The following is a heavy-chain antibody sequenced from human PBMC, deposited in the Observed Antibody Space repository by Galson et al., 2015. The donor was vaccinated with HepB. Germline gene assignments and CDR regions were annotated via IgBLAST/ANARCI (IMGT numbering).Heavy chain of an antibody. J-gene: IGHJ6*02. Sequence: SVKVSCKASGGTFSSYAISWVRQAPGQGLEWMGGIIPIFGTANYAQKFQGRVTITADESTSTAYMELSSLRSEDTAVYYCARDRWLGGYAPSVPYYYYGMDVWGQGTTVTVSS. D-gene: IGHD5-12*01. CDR3: ARDRWLGGYAPSVPYYYYGMDV. CDR2: IIPIFGTA. CDR1: GGTFSSYA. V-gene: IGHV1-69*13.